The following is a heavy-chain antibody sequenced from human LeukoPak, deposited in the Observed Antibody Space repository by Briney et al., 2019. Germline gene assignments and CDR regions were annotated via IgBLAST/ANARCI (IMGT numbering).Heavy chain of an antibody. J-gene: IGHJ4*02. Sequence: GGSLRLSCAASGFTFSSYSMNWVRQAPGKGLEWVSSISSSSYIYYADSVKGRFTISRDNAENSLYLQMNSLRAEDTAVYYCARCLYYYDTSGYYQYYFDYWGQGTLVTVSS. CDR3: ARCLYYYDTSGYYQYYFDY. D-gene: IGHD3-22*01. CDR2: ISSSSYI. V-gene: IGHV3-21*01. CDR1: GFTFSSYS.